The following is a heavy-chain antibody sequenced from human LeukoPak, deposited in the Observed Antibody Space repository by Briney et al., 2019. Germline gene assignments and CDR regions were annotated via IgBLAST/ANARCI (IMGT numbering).Heavy chain of an antibody. D-gene: IGHD2-2*02. J-gene: IGHJ4*02. V-gene: IGHV1-18*01. CDR3: ARDMGFVVVPAAILDY. CDR1: GYTFTNYG. Sequence: GASVKVSCKASGYTFTNYGISWVRQAPGQGLEWMGWISAYNGNTNYAQKLQGRVTMTTDTSTSTAYMVLRSLRSDDTAVYYCARDMGFVVVPAAILDYWGQGTLVTVSS. CDR2: ISAYNGNT.